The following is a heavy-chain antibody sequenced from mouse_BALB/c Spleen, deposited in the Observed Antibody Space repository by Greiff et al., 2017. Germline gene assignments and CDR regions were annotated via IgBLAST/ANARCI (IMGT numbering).Heavy chain of an antibody. CDR1: GYSITSDYA. V-gene: IGHV3-2*02. Sequence: EVKLQESGPGLVKPSQSLSLTCTVTGYSITSDYAWNWIRQFPGNKLEWMGYISYSGSTSYNPSLKSRISITRDTSKNQFFLQLNSVTTEDTATYYCARAAGSIYFDYWGQGTTLTVSS. D-gene: IGHD1-1*01. CDR2: ISYSGST. CDR3: ARAAGSIYFDY. J-gene: IGHJ2*01.